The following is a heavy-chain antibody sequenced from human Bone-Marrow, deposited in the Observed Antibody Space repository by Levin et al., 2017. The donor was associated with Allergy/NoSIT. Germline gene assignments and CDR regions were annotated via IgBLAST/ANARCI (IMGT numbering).Heavy chain of an antibody. Sequence: GESLKISCAASGFTFSSYSMNWVRQAPGKGLEWVSYISSSSSTIYYADSVKGRFTISRDNAKNSLYLQMNSLRAEDTAVYYCARDLGGSGSWFFGYYGMDVWGQGTTVTVSS. CDR1: GFTFSSYS. J-gene: IGHJ6*02. CDR2: ISSSSSTI. D-gene: IGHD3-10*01. CDR3: ARDLGGSGSWFFGYYGMDV. V-gene: IGHV3-48*01.